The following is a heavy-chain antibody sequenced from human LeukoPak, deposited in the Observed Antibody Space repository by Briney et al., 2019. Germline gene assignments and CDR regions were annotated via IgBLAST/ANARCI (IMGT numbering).Heavy chain of an antibody. CDR2: IYPGDSDT. CDR3: ATLVGYGSFFDY. D-gene: IGHD3-10*01. J-gene: IGHJ4*02. V-gene: IGHV5-51*01. Sequence: GESLKISCKGSGYTFATYWIAWVRQMPGKGLEWVGIIYPGDSDTKYSPSFQGQVTISADKSISTAYLQWSSLKASDTAMYYCATLVGYGSFFDYWGQGTLVTVSS. CDR1: GYTFATYW.